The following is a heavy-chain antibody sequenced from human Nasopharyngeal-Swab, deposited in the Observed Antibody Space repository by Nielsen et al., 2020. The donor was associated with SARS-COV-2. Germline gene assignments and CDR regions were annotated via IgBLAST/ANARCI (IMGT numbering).Heavy chain of an antibody. CDR1: GYTFTGYY. CDR2: INPYSGGT. D-gene: IGHD3-22*01. CDR3: ARGPDSSGYNYYYYMDV. J-gene: IGHJ6*03. V-gene: IGHV1-2*06. Sequence: ASLQISCKASGYTFTGYYIHWLRHAPGQGLEWMGRINPYSGGTNYAQKFQGRVTVTRDTSISTANMELSRLRSDDTAVYYCARGPDSSGYNYYYYMDVWGKGTTVTVSS.